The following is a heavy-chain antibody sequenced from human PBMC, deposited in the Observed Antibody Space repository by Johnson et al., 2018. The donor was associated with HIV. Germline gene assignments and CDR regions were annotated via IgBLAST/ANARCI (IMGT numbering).Heavy chain of an antibody. V-gene: IGHV3-72*01. CDR2: SKNKPNSYTT. J-gene: IGHJ3*02. Sequence: VLLVESGGGLVQPGGSLRLSCAASGFTFSDHYMDWVRQAPGKGLEWVGRSKNKPNSYTTEYVTSVKDRFPISRDALKNSLYLQMNSMSAEDTAVYYCAKTLRRHLHIVVVTAIPRAFDIWGQGTMVTVSS. CDR1: GFTFSDHY. CDR3: AKTLRRHLHIVVVTAIPRAFDI. D-gene: IGHD2-21*02.